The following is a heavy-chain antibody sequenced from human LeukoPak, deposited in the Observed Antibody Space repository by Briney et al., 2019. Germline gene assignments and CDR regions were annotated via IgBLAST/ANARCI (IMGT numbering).Heavy chain of an antibody. CDR1: GFPFSDYD. CDR3: GRAFPPLRTSSAGDL. V-gene: IGHV3-21*06. D-gene: IGHD3-16*01. CDR2: ISGRSSHT. J-gene: IGHJ4*02. Sequence: GGSLRLSCSASGFPFSDYDMNWIRQAPGKGLEWISAISGRSSHTYYGDSVKGRFSISRDNAKNLLYLQMNGLGAEDTAVYYCGRAFPPLRTSSAGDLWGQGTLVTVSS.